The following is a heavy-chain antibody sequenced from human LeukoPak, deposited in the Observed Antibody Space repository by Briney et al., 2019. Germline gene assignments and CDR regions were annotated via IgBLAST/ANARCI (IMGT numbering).Heavy chain of an antibody. CDR2: ISGSGGST. Sequence: GGSLRLSCAASGFTFSSYAMSWVRQAPGKGLEWVSAISGSGGSTYYADSVKGRFTISRDNSKNTLYLQMNSLRAEDTAVYYCAKGSVPLERRPRVYVMDVWGQGTTVTVSS. CDR1: GFTFSSYA. J-gene: IGHJ6*02. D-gene: IGHD1-1*01. V-gene: IGHV3-23*01. CDR3: AKGSVPLERRPRVYVMDV.